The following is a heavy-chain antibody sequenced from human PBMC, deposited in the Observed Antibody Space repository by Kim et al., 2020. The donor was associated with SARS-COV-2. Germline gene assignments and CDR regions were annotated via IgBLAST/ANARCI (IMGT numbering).Heavy chain of an antibody. CDR3: TRGGYSDDY. Sequence: SSVITYADSVRGRFTISRDNGKSSLFLQMNSLRDEDTAVYYCTRGGYSDDYWGQGTLVTVSS. CDR2: SSVI. D-gene: IGHD5-12*01. J-gene: IGHJ4*02. V-gene: IGHV3-48*02.